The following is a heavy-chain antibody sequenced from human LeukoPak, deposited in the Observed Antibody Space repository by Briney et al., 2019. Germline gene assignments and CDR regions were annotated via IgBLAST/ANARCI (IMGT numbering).Heavy chain of an antibody. Sequence: WASVKVSCKASGYTFTSYDINWVRQATGQGLEWMGWMNPNSGNTGYAQKFQGRVTMTRNTSISTAYMELSSLRSEDTAVYYCARMTEQNKIVVVPAAGHYYYYMDVWGKGTTVTISS. J-gene: IGHJ6*03. CDR2: MNPNSGNT. D-gene: IGHD2-2*01. CDR1: GYTFTSYD. V-gene: IGHV1-8*01. CDR3: ARMTEQNKIVVVPAAGHYYYYMDV.